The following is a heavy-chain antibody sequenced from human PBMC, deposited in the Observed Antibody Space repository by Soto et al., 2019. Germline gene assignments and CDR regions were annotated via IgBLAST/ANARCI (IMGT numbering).Heavy chain of an antibody. Sequence: GASVKVSCKASRGTFSSYAISWVRQAPGQGLEWMGGIIPIFGTANYAQKFQGRVTITADESTSTAYMELSSLRSEDTAVYYCARQVLGTGYSSGWSPERSYYYGMDVWGQGTTVTVSS. D-gene: IGHD6-19*01. CDR2: IIPIFGTA. J-gene: IGHJ6*02. V-gene: IGHV1-69*13. CDR1: RGTFSSYA. CDR3: ARQVLGTGYSSGWSPERSYYYGMDV.